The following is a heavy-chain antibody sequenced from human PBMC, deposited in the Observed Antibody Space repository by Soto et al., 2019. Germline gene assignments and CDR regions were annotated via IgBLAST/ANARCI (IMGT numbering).Heavy chain of an antibody. V-gene: IGHV2-5*02. Sequence: QITLKESGPTLVKPTQTLTLTCTFSGFSLSTSGVGVGWIRQPPGKALEWLALIYWDDDKRYSPSLKSRLTITKDTSKNQVVLTMTNMDPVDTATYYCAHRIGLLWFGEFLNWFDPWGQGTLVTVSS. CDR1: GFSLSTSGVG. CDR2: IYWDDDK. D-gene: IGHD3-10*01. J-gene: IGHJ5*02. CDR3: AHRIGLLWFGEFLNWFDP.